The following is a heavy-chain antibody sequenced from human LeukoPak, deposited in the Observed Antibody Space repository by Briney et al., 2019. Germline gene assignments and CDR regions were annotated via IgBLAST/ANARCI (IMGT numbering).Heavy chain of an antibody. CDR1: GYTFTSYD. CDR2: MNPNSGNT. V-gene: IGHV1-8*01. CDR3: ARSGRKVRGVMGYYFDY. J-gene: IGHJ4*02. Sequence: ASVKVSCKASGYTFTSYDINWLRQATGQGLEWMGWMNPNSGNTGYAQKFQGRVTMTRNTSISTAYMELSSLRSDDTAVYYCARSGRKVRGVMGYYFDYWGQGTLVTVSS. D-gene: IGHD3-10*01.